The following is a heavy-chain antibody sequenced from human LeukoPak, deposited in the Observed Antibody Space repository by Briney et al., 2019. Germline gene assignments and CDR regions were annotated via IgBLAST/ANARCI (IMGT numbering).Heavy chain of an antibody. V-gene: IGHV3-48*02. CDR1: GFTFSSYS. J-gene: IGHJ4*02. CDR2: ISSSSSTI. D-gene: IGHD6-13*01. CDR3: ARVVAAADTQSDY. Sequence: GGSLRLSCAASGFTFSSYSMNWVRQAPGKGLEWDSYISSSSSTIYYADAVEGRFTISRDNAKNSLYLQMNSLRDEDTAVYYCARVVAAADTQSDYWGQGTLVIVSS.